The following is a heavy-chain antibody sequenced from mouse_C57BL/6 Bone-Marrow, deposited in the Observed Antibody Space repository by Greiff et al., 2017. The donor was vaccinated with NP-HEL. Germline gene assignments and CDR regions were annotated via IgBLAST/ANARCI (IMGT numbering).Heavy chain of an antibody. CDR2: IYPGNGDT. D-gene: IGHD2-4*01. CDR3: ARWGIYYYYDVGFAY. V-gene: IGHV1-12*01. CDR1: GYTFTSYN. J-gene: IGHJ3*01. Sequence: QVQLQQSGAELVRPGASVKMSCKASGYTFTSYNMQWVKQTPRQGLEWIGAIYPGNGDTSYNQKFKGKATLTVDKSSSTAYMQLSSLTSEDSAVYFCARWGIYYYYDVGFAYWGQGTLVTVSA.